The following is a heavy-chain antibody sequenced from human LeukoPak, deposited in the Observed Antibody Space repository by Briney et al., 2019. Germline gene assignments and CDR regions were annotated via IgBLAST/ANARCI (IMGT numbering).Heavy chain of an antibody. J-gene: IGHJ4*02. V-gene: IGHV3-23*01. Sequence: GGSLRLSCAASGFIFSSYAMSWVRQAPGKGLEWVSAISGSGGSTYYADSVKGRFTISRDNSKNTLYLQMNSLRAEDTAIYYCARSNYYDSSGYYYDLDYWGQGTLVTVSS. D-gene: IGHD3-22*01. CDR2: ISGSGGST. CDR1: GFIFSSYA. CDR3: ARSNYYDSSGYYYDLDY.